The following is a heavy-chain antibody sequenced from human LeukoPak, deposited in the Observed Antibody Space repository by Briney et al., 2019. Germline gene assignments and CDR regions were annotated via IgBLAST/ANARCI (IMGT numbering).Heavy chain of an antibody. V-gene: IGHV3-21*05. Sequence: GGSLRLSCEGSGFTFSSYGMNWVRQAPGKGLEWVSFISRRSDDINYADFVKGRFTISRDNAKNSLYLQMNSLRAEDTAVYYCAREISTLTAIWFDPWGQGTLVTVSS. CDR1: GFTFSSYG. D-gene: IGHD2-21*02. J-gene: IGHJ5*02. CDR2: ISRRSDDI. CDR3: AREISTLTAIWFDP.